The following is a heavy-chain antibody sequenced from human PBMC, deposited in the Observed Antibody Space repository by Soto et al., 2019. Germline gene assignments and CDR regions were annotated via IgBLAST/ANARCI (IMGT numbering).Heavy chain of an antibody. CDR2: IIPIFGTA. Sequence: SVKVSCKASGGTFSSYAISWVRQAPGQGLEWMGGIIPIFGTANYAQKFQGRVAITADESTSTAYMELSSLRSEDTAVYYCARRADSSGPRPGLVPQRYGMDVWGQGTTVTVSS. CDR3: ARRADSSGPRPGLVPQRYGMDV. CDR1: GGTFSSYA. V-gene: IGHV1-69*13. D-gene: IGHD3-22*01. J-gene: IGHJ6*02.